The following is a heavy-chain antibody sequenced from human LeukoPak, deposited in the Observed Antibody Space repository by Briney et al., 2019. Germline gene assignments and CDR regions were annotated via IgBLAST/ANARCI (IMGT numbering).Heavy chain of an antibody. CDR2: ISGGGHST. V-gene: IGHV3-23*01. CDR3: ARDAWGYYDSSGYSFGSQYYMDV. D-gene: IGHD3-22*01. J-gene: IGHJ6*03. CDR1: GFTFSDHA. Sequence: GGSLRLSCAASGFTFSDHAMTWVRQAPGKGLEWVSAISGGGHSTYYADSVRGRFTISRDNSRNTPSLQMNRPSAEDTAFYYCARDAWGYYDSSGYSFGSQYYMDVWGKGTTVTVSS.